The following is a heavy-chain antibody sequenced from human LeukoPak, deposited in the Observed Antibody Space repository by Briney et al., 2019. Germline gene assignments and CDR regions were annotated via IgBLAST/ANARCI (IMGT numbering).Heavy chain of an antibody. CDR2: ISAYNGHT. V-gene: IGHV1-18*04. Sequence: ASAKVSCKASGYTFTGYYMHWVRQAPGQGLEWMGWISAYNGHTNYAQKFQGRVTITADKSTSTAYMELSSLRSEDTAVYYCARLNIGVCDIWGQGTMVTVSS. CDR3: ARLNIGVCDI. J-gene: IGHJ3*02. CDR1: GYTFTGYY. D-gene: IGHD3-10*01.